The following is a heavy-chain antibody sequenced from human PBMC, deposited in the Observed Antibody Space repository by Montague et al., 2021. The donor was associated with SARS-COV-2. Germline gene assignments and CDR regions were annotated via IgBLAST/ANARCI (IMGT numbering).Heavy chain of an antibody. D-gene: IGHD4-17*01. CDR2: INHSGST. CDR1: GGSFSGYY. J-gene: IGHJ6*02. Sequence: SETLSLTCAVYGGSFSGYYLNWIRQPPGKGLEWIGEINHSGSTNXNPSLKSRVTIAVDTSKNQVSLKLTSVTAADTAVFYCARSTVTNSPFGFSNKLRSRYNGMDAWGQGTTVTVSS. CDR3: ARSTVTNSPFGFSNKLRSRYNGMDA. V-gene: IGHV4-34*01.